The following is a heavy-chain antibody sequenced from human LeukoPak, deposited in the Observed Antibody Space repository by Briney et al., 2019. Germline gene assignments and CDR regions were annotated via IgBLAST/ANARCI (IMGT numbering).Heavy chain of an antibody. CDR3: ASFDFWSGLDY. V-gene: IGHV3-48*01. J-gene: IGHJ4*02. D-gene: IGHD3-3*01. CDR1: GFTFSSYS. Sequence: QPGGSLRLSCAASGFTFSSYSMNWVRQAAGKGLEWVSYISSSSSTIYYADSAKGRFTISRDNAKNSLYLQMNSLRAEDTTVYYCASFDFWSGLDYWGQGTLVTVSS. CDR2: ISSSSSTI.